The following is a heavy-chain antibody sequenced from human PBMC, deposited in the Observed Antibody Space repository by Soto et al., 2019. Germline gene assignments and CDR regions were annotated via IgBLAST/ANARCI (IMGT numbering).Heavy chain of an antibody. D-gene: IGHD6-13*01. CDR1: GGSINSSNW. CDR3: ARGWGIAAAGSDY. J-gene: IGHJ4*02. Sequence: QVQLQESGPGLVKPSGTLSLTCTVSGGSINSSNWWNWVRQPPGKGLEWIGEIYHSGSTNYYPSLKSRATISVDKSKNQFSQKLNSVTAADTAVYYCARGWGIAAAGSDYWGQGTLVTVSS. CDR2: IYHSGST. V-gene: IGHV4-4*02.